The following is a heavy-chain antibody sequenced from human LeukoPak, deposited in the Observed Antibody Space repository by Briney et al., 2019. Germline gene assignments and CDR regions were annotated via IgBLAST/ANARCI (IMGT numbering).Heavy chain of an antibody. CDR1: GYTFTSSD. D-gene: IGHD3-9*01. J-gene: IGHJ2*01. V-gene: IGHV1-2*02. CDR2: INPINGGS. Sequence: GASVKVSCKASGYTFTSSDISWVRQAPGQGLEWMGWINPINGGSNYAQKFQGRVTMTRDTSISTAYMELSRLTSDDTAIYYCAISLWLSRPLDFWGRGTLDTVSS. CDR3: AISLWLSRPLDF.